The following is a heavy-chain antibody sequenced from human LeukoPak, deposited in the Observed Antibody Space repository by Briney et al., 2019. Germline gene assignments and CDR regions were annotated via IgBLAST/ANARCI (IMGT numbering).Heavy chain of an antibody. CDR3: ASSGYSYGYTNY. CDR2: IIPILGIA. Sequence: GASVKVSCKASGGTLSSYAISWVRQAPGQGLEWMGRIIPILGIANYAQKFQSRVTITADKSTSAAYMELSSLRSEDTAVYYCASSGYSYGYTNYWGQGTLVTVSS. J-gene: IGHJ4*02. V-gene: IGHV1-69*04. CDR1: GGTLSSYA. D-gene: IGHD5-18*01.